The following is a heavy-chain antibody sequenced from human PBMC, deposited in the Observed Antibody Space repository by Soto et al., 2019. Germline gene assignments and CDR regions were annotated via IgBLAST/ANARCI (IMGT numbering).Heavy chain of an antibody. CDR3: ARPEYIIASDGMDV. CDR2: ISSSSSTI. V-gene: IGHV3-48*02. J-gene: IGHJ6*02. CDR1: GFTFSSYS. Sequence: EVQLVESGGGLVQPGGSLRLSCAASGFTFSSYSMNWVRQAPGKGLEWVSYISSSSSTIYYADSVKGRFTISRDNAKNSLYLQMNSLRDEDAAVYYCARPEYIIASDGMDVWGQGTTVTVSS. D-gene: IGHD6-6*01.